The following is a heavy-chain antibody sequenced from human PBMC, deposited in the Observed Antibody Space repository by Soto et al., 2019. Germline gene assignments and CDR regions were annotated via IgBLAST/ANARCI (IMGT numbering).Heavy chain of an antibody. CDR2: IYWSGDE. V-gene: IGHV2-5*01. CDR1: GFSFSTSGVG. CDR3: ARGLATLPVFAFDV. D-gene: IGHD6-6*01. J-gene: IGHJ3*01. Sequence: QMTLKESGPTLVKPTQTLTLTCSFSGFSFSTSGVGVGWVRQPPGKALEWLALIYWSGDEHYRPSLKSRLTITKDTSKTQVVLIMTNMDPVDTATYYCARGLATLPVFAFDVWGQGTTVTVSS.